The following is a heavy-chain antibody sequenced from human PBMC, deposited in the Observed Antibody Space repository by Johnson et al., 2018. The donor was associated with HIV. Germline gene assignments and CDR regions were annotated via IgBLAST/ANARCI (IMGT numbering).Heavy chain of an antibody. V-gene: IGHV3-20*04. CDR3: ARGFSSGYNDAFDI. CDR1: GFTFDDFG. D-gene: IGHD3-22*01. CDR2: INWNGGST. Sequence: VQLVESGGGVVQPGRSLRLSCAASGFTFDDFGMSWVRQAPGKGLEWVSGINWNGGSTGYADSVKGRFTISRDNAKNSLYLQMNSLRAEDTALYYCARGFSSGYNDAFDIWGQGTMVTVSS. J-gene: IGHJ3*02.